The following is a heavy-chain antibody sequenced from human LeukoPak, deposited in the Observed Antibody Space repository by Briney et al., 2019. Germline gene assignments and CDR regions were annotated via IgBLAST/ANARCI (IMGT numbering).Heavy chain of an antibody. V-gene: IGHV3-21*06. D-gene: IGHD6-13*01. CDR3: ARVSTAVSLAIDY. J-gene: IGHJ4*02. CDR2: ISSSSKYI. CDR1: GFALSSYE. Sequence: PGGSLRLSCAASGFALSSYEMNWVRQAPGKGLEWVSVISSSSKYIYYADSVKGRFTISRDNAKNSLYLQMNSLRAEDTAVYYCARVSTAVSLAIDYWGQGTLVTVST.